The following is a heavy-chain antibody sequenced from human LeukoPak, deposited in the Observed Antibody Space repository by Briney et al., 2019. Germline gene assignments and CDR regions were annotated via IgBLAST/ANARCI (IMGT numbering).Heavy chain of an antibody. V-gene: IGHV4-4*07. J-gene: IGHJ4*02. CDR1: GGSISSYY. D-gene: IGHD3-22*01. CDR3: ARDQYYYDSSGYYRFDY. Sequence: SETLSLTCTVSGGSISSYYWSWIRQPAGKGLEWIGRIYTSGSTNYNPSLKSRVTMSVDTSKNQFSLKLSSVTAADTAAYYCARDQYYYDSSGYYRFDYWGQGTLVTVSS. CDR2: IYTSGST.